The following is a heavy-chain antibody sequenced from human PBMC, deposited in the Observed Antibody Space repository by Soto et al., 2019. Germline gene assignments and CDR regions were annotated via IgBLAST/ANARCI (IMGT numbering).Heavy chain of an antibody. D-gene: IGHD4-17*01. J-gene: IGHJ3*02. Sequence: QVQLVESGGGLVKPGGSLRLSCAASGFTFSDYYMSWIRQAPGKGLEWVSYISSSGSTIYYADSVKGRFTISRDNAKNSLYLKMNSLGAEDTAVYYCARDRRAVTSVGGGDDAFDIWGQGTMVTVSS. CDR1: GFTFSDYY. V-gene: IGHV3-11*01. CDR2: ISSSGSTI. CDR3: ARDRRAVTSVGGGDDAFDI.